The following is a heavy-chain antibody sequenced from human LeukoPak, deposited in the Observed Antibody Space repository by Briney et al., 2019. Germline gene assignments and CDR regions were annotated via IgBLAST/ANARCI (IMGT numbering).Heavy chain of an antibody. J-gene: IGHJ4*02. CDR2: IYTSGST. CDR1: GGSISSYY. V-gene: IGHV4-4*07. Sequence: PSETLSLTCTVSGGSISSYYWSWIRQPAGKGLEWIGRIYTSGSTNYNPSLKSRVTMSVDTSKNQFSLKLSSVTAADTAVYYCARDVGDYDYVWGSYRSLYYFDYWGQGTLVTVSS. CDR3: ARDVGDYDYVWGSYRSLYYFDY. D-gene: IGHD3-16*02.